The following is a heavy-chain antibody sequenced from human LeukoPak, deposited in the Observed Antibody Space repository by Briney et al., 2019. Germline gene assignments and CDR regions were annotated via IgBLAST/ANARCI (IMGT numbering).Heavy chain of an antibody. V-gene: IGHV4-34*01. CDR1: GGSFDGYY. J-gene: IGHJ4*02. Sequence: SETLSLTCAVFGGSFDGYYWSWIRQPPGKGLEWIGEITYDGSTNYNPSLKSRVTISVDKSKNQFSLKLSSVTAADTAVYYCASIAVAGGVDYWGQGTLVTVSS. CDR2: ITYDGST. D-gene: IGHD6-19*01. CDR3: ASIAVAGGVDY.